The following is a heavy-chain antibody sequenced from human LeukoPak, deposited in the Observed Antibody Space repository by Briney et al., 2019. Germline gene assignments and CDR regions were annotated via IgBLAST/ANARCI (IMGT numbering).Heavy chain of an antibody. J-gene: IGHJ4*02. CDR2: ISGSCGST. D-gene: IGHD3-3*01. CDR1: GFTFSSYA. V-gene: IGHV3-23*01. CDR3: AKDPYYDFWSGYYQYYFDY. Sequence: GGSLRLSCAASGFTFSSYAMSWVRQAPAKGLEWVSAISGSCGSTYYAHSVKGRFTISRDNSKNTLYLQMSSLRADDTAVYYCAKDPYYDFWSGYYQYYFDYWGQGTLVTVSS.